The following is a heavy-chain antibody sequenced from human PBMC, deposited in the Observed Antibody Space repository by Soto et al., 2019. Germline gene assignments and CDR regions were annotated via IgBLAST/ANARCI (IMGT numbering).Heavy chain of an antibody. J-gene: IGHJ6*02. CDR3: TRGADCGGDCYYYYYYGMDV. D-gene: IGHD2-21*02. CDR1: GFTFGDYA. CDR2: IRSKAYGGTT. Sequence: GGSLRLSCTASGFTFGDYAMSWVRQAPGKGLEWVGFIRSKAYGGTTEYAASVKGRFTISRDDSKSIAYLQMNSLKTEDTAVYYCTRGADCGGDCYYYYYYGMDVWGQGTTVTVSS. V-gene: IGHV3-49*04.